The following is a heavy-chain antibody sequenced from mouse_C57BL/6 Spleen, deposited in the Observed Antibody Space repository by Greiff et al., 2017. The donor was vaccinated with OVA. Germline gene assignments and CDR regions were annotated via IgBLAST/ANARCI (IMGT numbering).Heavy chain of an antibody. CDR3: ARSSDGYWFAY. J-gene: IGHJ3*01. D-gene: IGHD2-3*01. V-gene: IGHV5-12*01. CDR2: ISNGGGST. Sequence: EVHLVESGGGLVQPGGSLKLSCAASGFTFSDYYMYWVRQTPEKRLEWVAYISNGGGSTYYPDTVKGRFTISRDNAKNTLYLQMSRLKSEDTAMYYCARSSDGYWFAYWGQGTLVTVSA. CDR1: GFTFSDYY.